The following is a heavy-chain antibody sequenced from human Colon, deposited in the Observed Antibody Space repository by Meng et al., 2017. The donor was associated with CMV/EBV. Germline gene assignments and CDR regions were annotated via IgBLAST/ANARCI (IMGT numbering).Heavy chain of an antibody. V-gene: IGHV3-64*02. Sequence: GESLKISCAASGFSFSTSSMHWVRQAPGKGLEYVSAISSDGRNKYDADSLKGRVTISRDNSKNTLYLEMGSLRPEGMGVYYCATDPSTVTTNYWGQGTLVTVSS. J-gene: IGHJ4*02. D-gene: IGHD4-17*01. CDR2: ISSDGRNK. CDR1: GFSFSTSS. CDR3: ATDPSTVTTNY.